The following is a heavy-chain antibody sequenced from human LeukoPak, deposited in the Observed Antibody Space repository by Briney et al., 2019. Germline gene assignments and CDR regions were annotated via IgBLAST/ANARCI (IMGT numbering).Heavy chain of an antibody. J-gene: IGHJ4*02. CDR1: GYIFSNDA. D-gene: IGHD1-1*01. Sequence: GGSLRLSCAASGYIFSNDAMHWVRQAPGKGLEWVAFIWFDGSNKHYADSVKGRFTISRDNSEDTLYLQMNSLRAEDTAVYYCVRDPSGSGFAFDSWGQGALVTVSS. CDR2: IWFDGSNK. CDR3: VRDPSGSGFAFDS. V-gene: IGHV3-33*01.